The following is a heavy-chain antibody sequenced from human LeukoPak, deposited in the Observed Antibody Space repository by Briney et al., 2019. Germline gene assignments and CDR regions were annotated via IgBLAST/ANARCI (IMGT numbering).Heavy chain of an antibody. J-gene: IGHJ4*02. D-gene: IGHD3-9*01. Sequence: GGSLRLSCAASGFTFSSYGMHWVRQAPGKGLEWVAVISYDGSNKYYADSVKGRFTISRDNSKNTLYLQMNSLRAEDTAVYYCAKGDDILTGYEDFDYWGQGTLVTVSS. CDR1: GFTFSSYG. V-gene: IGHV3-30*18. CDR3: AKGDDILTGYEDFDY. CDR2: ISYDGSNK.